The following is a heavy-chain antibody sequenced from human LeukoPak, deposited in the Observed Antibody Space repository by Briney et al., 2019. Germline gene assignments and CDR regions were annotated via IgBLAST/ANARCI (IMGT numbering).Heavy chain of an antibody. CDR2: IWYDGSNK. CDR1: GFTFSSYG. J-gene: IGHJ5*02. D-gene: IGHD3-10*01. CDR3: ARDLKAMVRGVPNWFDP. V-gene: IGHV3-33*01. Sequence: PGRSLRPSCAASGFTFSSYGMHWVRQAPGKGLEWVAVIWYDGSNKYYADSVKGRFTISRDNSKNTLYLQMNSLRAEDTAVYYCARDLKAMVRGVPNWFDPWGQGTLVTVSS.